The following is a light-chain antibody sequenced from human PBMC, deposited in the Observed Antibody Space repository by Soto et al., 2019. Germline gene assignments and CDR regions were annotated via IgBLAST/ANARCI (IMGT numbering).Light chain of an antibody. J-gene: IGLJ3*02. V-gene: IGLV1-40*01. CDR2: LNN. CDR1: SSNIGAGYD. Sequence: QSALTQPPSVSGAPGQRVTISCTGSSSNIGAGYDVHWYQQIPGTAPKLLIYLNNNRPSGVPDRLSGSKSGTSASLAITGLQPEDEADYYCQSYDSSLSAWVFGGGTQLTVL. CDR3: QSYDSSLSAWV.